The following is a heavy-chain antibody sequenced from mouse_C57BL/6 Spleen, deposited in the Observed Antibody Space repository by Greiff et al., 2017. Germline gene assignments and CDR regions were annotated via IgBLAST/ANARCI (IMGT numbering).Heavy chain of an antibody. V-gene: IGHV5-9-1*02. CDR2: ISSGGDYI. CDR1: GFTFSSYA. Sequence: EVQLVESGEGLVKPGGSLKLSCAASGFTFSSYAMSWVRQTPEKRLEWVAYISSGGDYIYYADTVKGRFTISRDNARNTLYLQMSSLKSEDTAMYYCTRGEGGSGYPLFDYWGQGTTLTVSS. CDR3: TRGEGGSGYPLFDY. D-gene: IGHD3-2*02. J-gene: IGHJ2*01.